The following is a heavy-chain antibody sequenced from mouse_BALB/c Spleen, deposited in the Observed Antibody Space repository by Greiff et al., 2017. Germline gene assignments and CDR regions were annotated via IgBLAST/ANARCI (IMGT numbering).Heavy chain of an antibody. CDR2: ISYSGST. D-gene: IGHD2-5*01. CDR1: GDSITSCY. V-gene: IGHV3-8*02. CDR3: ARSNPPYAMDY. Sequence: EVQLVESGPSLVKPSQTLSLTCSVTGDSITSCYWNWIRKFPGNKLEYMGYISYSGSTYYNPSLKSRISITRDTSKNQYYLQLNSVTTEDTATYYCARSNPPYAMDYWGQGTSVTVSS. J-gene: IGHJ4*01.